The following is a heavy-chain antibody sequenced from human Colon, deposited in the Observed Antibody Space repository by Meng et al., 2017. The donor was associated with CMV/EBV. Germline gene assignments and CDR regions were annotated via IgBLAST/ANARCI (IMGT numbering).Heavy chain of an antibody. J-gene: IGHJ4*02. CDR1: GGAISSSGHF. CDR3: ARHTDAVSASGLDY. Sequence: SETLSLTCNVSGGAISSSGHFWGWIHQPPGKGLEWIGSINKGGLTFYRPSLESRITISMDTSRNLFSLIMASVTAEDTAVYYCARHTDAVSASGLDYWGQGTPVTVSS. CDR2: INKGGLT. V-gene: IGHV4-39*01. D-gene: IGHD2-8*02.